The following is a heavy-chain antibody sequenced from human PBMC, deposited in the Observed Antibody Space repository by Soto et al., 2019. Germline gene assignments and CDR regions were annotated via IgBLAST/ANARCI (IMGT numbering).Heavy chain of an antibody. Sequence: ASVKVSCKASGYTFTSYPMHWVRQAPGQRLEWMGWINAGNGNTEYSQKFQGRVTITRDTSASTAYMELSGLRSEDTAVYYCARDSDFWSGYYNAFDIWGQGTMVTVSS. V-gene: IGHV1-3*01. CDR1: GYTFTSYP. D-gene: IGHD3-3*01. CDR2: INAGNGNT. CDR3: ARDSDFWSGYYNAFDI. J-gene: IGHJ3*02.